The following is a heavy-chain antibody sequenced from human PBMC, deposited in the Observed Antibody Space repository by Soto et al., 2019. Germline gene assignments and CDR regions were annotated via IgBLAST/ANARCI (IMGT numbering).Heavy chain of an antibody. V-gene: IGHV4-31*03. CDR3: ARDRVQIAAAGTDWFDP. CDR1: GGSISSGGYY. CDR2: IYYSGST. J-gene: IGHJ5*02. D-gene: IGHD6-13*01. Sequence: PSETLSLTCTVSGGSISSGGYYWSWIRQHPGKGLEWIGYIYYSGSTYYNPSLKSRVTISVDTSKNQFSLKLSSVTAADTAVYYCARDRVQIAAAGTDWFDPRGQGTPVTVSS.